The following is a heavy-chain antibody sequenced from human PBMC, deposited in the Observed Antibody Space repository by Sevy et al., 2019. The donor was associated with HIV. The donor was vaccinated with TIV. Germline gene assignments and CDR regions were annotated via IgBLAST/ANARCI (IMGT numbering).Heavy chain of an antibody. CDR3: ARSPRKPIRYFDY. V-gene: IGHV3-48*03. J-gene: IGHJ4*02. Sequence: GGSLRLSCAASGFTFSSYEMNWVRQAPGKGLEWVSYISSSGSTIYYADSMKGRFTISRDNAKNSLYLQMNSLRAEDTAVYYCARSPRKPIRYFDYWGQGTLVTVSS. CDR2: ISSSGSTI. CDR1: GFTFSSYE.